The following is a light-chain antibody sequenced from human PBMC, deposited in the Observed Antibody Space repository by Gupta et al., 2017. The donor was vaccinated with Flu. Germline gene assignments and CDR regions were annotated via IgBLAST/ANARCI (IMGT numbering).Light chain of an antibody. Sequence: QSALTQPASVSGSPGPSITISCTGTSNDVGGYNFVSWYQQHPGKAPRLLIYEVSNRPSGVSNRFSGSKSGNTASLTISGLQAEDEGNYYCCSYTTSYTLVFGGWPKLTVL. V-gene: IGLV2-14*01. CDR3: CSYTTSYTLV. J-gene: IGLJ3*02. CDR1: SNDVGGYNF. CDR2: EVS.